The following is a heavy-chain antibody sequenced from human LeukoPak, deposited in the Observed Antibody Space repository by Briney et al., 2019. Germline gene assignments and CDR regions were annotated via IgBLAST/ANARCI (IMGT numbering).Heavy chain of an antibody. CDR3: ARSPPAEMATINYYYYGMDD. Sequence: GASVTVSFMASRYTFTIYGISWVRPAPGQGREWMGWSSAYNGNTNYAQKLQGRVTMTTDTSTRTAYMEQRSLSSDDTAVYYCARSPPAEMATINYYYYGMDDWGQGTTVTVSS. V-gene: IGHV1-18*01. CDR2: SSAYNGNT. J-gene: IGHJ6*02. D-gene: IGHD5-24*01. CDR1: RYTFTIYG.